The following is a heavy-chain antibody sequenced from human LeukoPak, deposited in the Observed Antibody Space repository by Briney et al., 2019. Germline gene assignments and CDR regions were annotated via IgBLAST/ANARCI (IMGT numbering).Heavy chain of an antibody. Sequence: GGSLRLSCAASGFTFSSYAMSWVRQAPGKGLEWVSAISGSGGSKYYAASVKGRFTISRDNSKNTLYLQMNSLRAEDTPVYYCAKEVDFWSGYLGYDYWGQGTLVTVSS. CDR1: GFTFSSYA. V-gene: IGHV3-23*01. J-gene: IGHJ4*02. CDR2: ISGSGGSK. D-gene: IGHD3-3*01. CDR3: AKEVDFWSGYLGYDY.